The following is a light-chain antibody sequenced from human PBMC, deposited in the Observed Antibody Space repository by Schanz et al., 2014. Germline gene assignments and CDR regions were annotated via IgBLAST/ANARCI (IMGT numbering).Light chain of an antibody. CDR3: SSYVGSNNMV. V-gene: IGLV2-8*01. Sequence: QSALTQPPSASGSPGQSVTISCTGSSSDVGAYNFVSWYQQHPGKAPKLLIYEVNQRPSGVPDRFSGSKSANTASLTVSGLQAEDEADYFCSSYVGSNNMVFGGGTKVTVL. CDR1: SSDVGAYNF. CDR2: EVN. J-gene: IGLJ3*02.